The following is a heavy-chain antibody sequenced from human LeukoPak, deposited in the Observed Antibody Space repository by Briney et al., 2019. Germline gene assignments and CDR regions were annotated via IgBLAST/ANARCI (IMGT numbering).Heavy chain of an antibody. D-gene: IGHD1-26*01. CDR1: GFTFSSYA. CDR2: ISGSGGST. Sequence: GGPLRLSCAASGFTFSSYAMSWVRQAPGKGLEWVSAISGSGGSTYYADSVKGRFTISRDNSKNTLYLQMNSLRAEDTAVYYCASLIVGATTFDYWGQGTLVTVSS. V-gene: IGHV3-23*01. J-gene: IGHJ4*02. CDR3: ASLIVGATTFDY.